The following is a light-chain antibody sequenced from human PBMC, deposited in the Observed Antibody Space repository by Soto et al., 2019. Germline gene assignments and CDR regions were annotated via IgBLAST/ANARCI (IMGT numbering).Light chain of an antibody. J-gene: IGKJ4*01. CDR1: QSISSW. CDR2: DAS. V-gene: IGKV1-5*01. CDR3: QQYNSYSPALT. Sequence: DRQMTQSPSTLSASVGDRVTITCRASQSISSWLAWYQQKPGKAPKLLIYDASSLESGVPSRFSGSGSGTEFTLTISSLQPDDFATYYCQQYNSYSPALTFGGGTKVDIK.